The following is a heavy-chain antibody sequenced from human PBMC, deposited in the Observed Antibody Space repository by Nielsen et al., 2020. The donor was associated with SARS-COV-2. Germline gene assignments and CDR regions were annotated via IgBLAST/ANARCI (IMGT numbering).Heavy chain of an antibody. J-gene: IGHJ3*02. V-gene: IGHV1-18*01. D-gene: IGHD3-3*01. Sequence: WVRQAPGQGLEWMGWISAYNGNTNYAQKLQGRVTMTTDTSTSTAYMELSSLRSEDTAVYYCARDQRKGYYDFWSGYFAFDIWGQGTMVTVSS. CDR3: ARDQRKGYYDFWSGYFAFDI. CDR2: ISAYNGNT.